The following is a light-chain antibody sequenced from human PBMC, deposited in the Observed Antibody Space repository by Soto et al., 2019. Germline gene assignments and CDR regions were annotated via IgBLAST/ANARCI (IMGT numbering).Light chain of an antibody. CDR1: QSIGVW. Sequence: DIQLTQSPSTLSASVGDRVTITCRASQSIGVWLTWYQQKPGKAPKFLIYKTSTLESGVPSRFSGSGSGTEFTLPISSLEPDDFATYHCQYYDNYSWTFGQGTKVEIK. CDR2: KTS. J-gene: IGKJ1*01. CDR3: QYYDNYSWT. V-gene: IGKV1-5*03.